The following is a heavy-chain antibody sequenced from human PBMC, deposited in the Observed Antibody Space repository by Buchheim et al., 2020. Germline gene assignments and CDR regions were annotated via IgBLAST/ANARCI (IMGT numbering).Heavy chain of an antibody. CDR1: GGSISSSSYY. D-gene: IGHD6-13*01. CDR3: ARLRIAENWFDP. V-gene: IGHV4-39*01. CDR2: IYYSGST. J-gene: IGHJ5*02. Sequence: QLQLQESGPGLVKPSETLSLTCTVSGGSISSSSYYWGWIRQPPGKGLEWIGSIYYSGSTYYNPSLKSRVTISLDTFKNQFSLKLSSVTAADTAVYYCARLRIAENWFDPCGQGTL.